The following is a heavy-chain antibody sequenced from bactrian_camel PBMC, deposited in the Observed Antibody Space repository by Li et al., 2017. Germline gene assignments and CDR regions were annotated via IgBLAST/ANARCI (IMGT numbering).Heavy chain of an antibody. Sequence: VQLVESGGASVQAGGSLRLSCTASGYTVTSYCMGWLRQAPGKEREWLATMSSRGGATEYADSVKGRFTISRDNAKNTLYLQMNSLKTEDTAVYYCAADRRVLCGGGTWTTEYIVWGQGTQVTVS. J-gene: IGHJ4*01. D-gene: IGHD2*01. CDR1: GYTVTSYC. V-gene: IGHV3S31*01. CDR2: MSSRGGAT. CDR3: AADRRVLCGGGTWTTEYIV.